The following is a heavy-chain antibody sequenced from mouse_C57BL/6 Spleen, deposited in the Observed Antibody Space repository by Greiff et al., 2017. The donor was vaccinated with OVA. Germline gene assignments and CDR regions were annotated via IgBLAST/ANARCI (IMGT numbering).Heavy chain of an antibody. CDR3: APLTGTGAMDY. D-gene: IGHD4-1*01. J-gene: IGHJ4*01. CDR2: ISSGSSTI. V-gene: IGHV5-17*01. CDR1: GFTFSDYG. Sequence: EVMLVESGGGLVKPGGSLKLSCAASGFTFSDYGMHWVRQAPEKGLEWVAYISSGSSTIYYADTVKGRFTISRDNAKNTLFLQMTSLRSEDTAMYYCAPLTGTGAMDYWGQGTSVTVSS.